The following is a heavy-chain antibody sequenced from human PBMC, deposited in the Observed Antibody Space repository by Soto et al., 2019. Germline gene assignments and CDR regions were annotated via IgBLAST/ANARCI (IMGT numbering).Heavy chain of an antibody. J-gene: IGHJ6*02. V-gene: IGHV3-7*03. Sequence: EVQLVESGGGLVQPGGSLRLSCAASGFTFSSYWMSWVRQAPGKGLEWVANIKQDGSEKYYVDSVKGRFTISRDNAKNSLYLQMKSLRAEDTAVYYCAGEGGAYCGGDCYSRYYYYYGMDVWGQGTTVTVSS. CDR2: IKQDGSEK. CDR1: GFTFSSYW. CDR3: AGEGGAYCGGDCYSRYYYYYGMDV. D-gene: IGHD2-21*02.